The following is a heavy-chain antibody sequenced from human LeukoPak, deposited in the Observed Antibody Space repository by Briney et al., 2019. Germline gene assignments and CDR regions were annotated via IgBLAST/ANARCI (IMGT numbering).Heavy chain of an antibody. Sequence: SETLSLTCTVSGGSISSSSYYWGWIRQPPGKGLEWIGSIYYSGSTYYNPSLKSRVTISVDTSKDQFSLKLSSVTAADTAVYYCARGPTSYCSGGSCYSWQAYYFDYWGQGTLVTVSS. V-gene: IGHV4-39*01. CDR3: ARGPTSYCSGGSCYSWQAYYFDY. CDR2: IYYSGST. D-gene: IGHD2-15*01. J-gene: IGHJ4*02. CDR1: GGSISSSSYY.